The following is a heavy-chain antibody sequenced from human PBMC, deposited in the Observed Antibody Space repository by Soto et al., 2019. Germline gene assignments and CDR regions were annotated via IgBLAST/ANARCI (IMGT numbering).Heavy chain of an antibody. J-gene: IGHJ3*01. V-gene: IGHV3-30*05. D-gene: IGHD6-19*01. CDR3: AKDRAHLALAAMAGGGGAFDA. CDR1: GVTLSSYG. Sequence: QIQLVQSGGGGVQPGRSLRLSCAASGVTLSSYGMHWVRQAPGKGLEWVAAISYDGRNKWSMDSLECRFTVSRDNSESTVFLPVDRLRPEDTAMYFCAKDRAHLALAAMAGGGGAFDAWGQGTMVTVSS. CDR2: ISYDGRNK.